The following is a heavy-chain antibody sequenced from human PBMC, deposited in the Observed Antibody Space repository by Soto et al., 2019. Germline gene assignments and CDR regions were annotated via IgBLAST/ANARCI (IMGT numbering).Heavy chain of an antibody. J-gene: IGHJ5*02. D-gene: IGHD6-13*01. V-gene: IGHV4-31*03. Sequence: QVQLQESGPGLVKPSQTLSLTCTVSGGSISSGGYYWSWIRQHPGKGLEWIGYIYYSGSTYYNPARNVGVTIAVDTSNNQFAPKLSSVTAADTAVYYFARNHQLVANWCDPWGQGTLVTVSS. CDR3: ARNHQLVANWCDP. CDR2: IYYSGST. CDR1: GGSISSGGYY.